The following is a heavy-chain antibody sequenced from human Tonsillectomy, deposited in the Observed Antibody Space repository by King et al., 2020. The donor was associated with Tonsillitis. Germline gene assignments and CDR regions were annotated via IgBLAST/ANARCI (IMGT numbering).Heavy chain of an antibody. CDR2: ISYDGSNK. CDR1: GFTFSSYG. CDR3: AHTFRGPLGVELPGY. D-gene: IGHD1-26*01. J-gene: IGHJ4*02. V-gene: IGHV3-33*05. Sequence: HVQLVESGGGVVQPGRSLRLSCAASGFTFSSYGMHWVRQAPGKGLEWVAVISYDGSNKYYADYVKGRFNISRDNSKKTLYLQMNSLRAEDTAVYHCAHTFRGPLGVELPGYWGQGTLVTVSS.